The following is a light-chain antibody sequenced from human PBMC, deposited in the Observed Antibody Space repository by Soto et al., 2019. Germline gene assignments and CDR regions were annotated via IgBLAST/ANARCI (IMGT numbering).Light chain of an antibody. V-gene: IGLV6-57*04. CDR1: SGSIASNY. CDR3: QSYDSTSRV. Sequence: NFIRTQPHSVSESPGKTVTISCTRSSGSIASNYVQWYQQRPGSAPTTVIYEDNQRPSGVPDRFSGSIDSSSNSASLTISGLKTEDEADYYCQSYDSTSRVFGGGTKLTVL. J-gene: IGLJ2*01. CDR2: EDN.